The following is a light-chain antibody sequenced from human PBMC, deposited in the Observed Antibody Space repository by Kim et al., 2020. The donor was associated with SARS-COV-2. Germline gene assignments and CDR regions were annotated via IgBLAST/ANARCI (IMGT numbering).Light chain of an antibody. CDR1: QDISNS. CDR2: DAF. V-gene: IGKV1-8*01. Sequence: ASAGDRVTITCRASQDISNSLAWYQQKPVKAPELLIYDAFTLQSGVSPRFSGSRSGTDFTLTISSLQSEDFAAYYCQQHYIYPPTFGGGTKVDIK. J-gene: IGKJ4*01. CDR3: QQHYIYPPT.